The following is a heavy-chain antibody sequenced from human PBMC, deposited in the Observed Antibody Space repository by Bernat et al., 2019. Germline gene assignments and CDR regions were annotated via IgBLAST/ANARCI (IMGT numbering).Heavy chain of an antibody. J-gene: IGHJ4*02. CDR1: GFTFSSYS. V-gene: IGHV3-21*01. CDR3: ARGTSGQVSYFDY. Sequence: EVQLVESGGGLVKPGGSLRLSCAASGFTFSSYSMNWVRQAPGKGLEWVSSISSSSSYIYNADAVKGRFTITRDNAKNSLYLQMNSLRAEDTAVYYCARGTSGQVSYFDYWAQGTLVTVSS. D-gene: IGHD2-2*01. CDR2: ISSSSSYI.